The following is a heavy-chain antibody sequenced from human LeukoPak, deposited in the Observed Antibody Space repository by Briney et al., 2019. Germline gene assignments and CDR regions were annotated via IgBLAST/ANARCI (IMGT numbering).Heavy chain of an antibody. D-gene: IGHD2-15*01. J-gene: IGHJ4*02. CDR2: TRYDKGDI. V-gene: IGHV3-30*02. Sequence: GGSLRLSCAASGFTFTSYGMHWVRQAPGKGLEWVALTRYDKGDIYYADSVKGRFTISRDNSKNILYLQMNSLRAEDTAVYFCARGSATHQYSFDYWGQGTLVTVSS. CDR1: GFTFTSYG. CDR3: ARGSATHQYSFDY.